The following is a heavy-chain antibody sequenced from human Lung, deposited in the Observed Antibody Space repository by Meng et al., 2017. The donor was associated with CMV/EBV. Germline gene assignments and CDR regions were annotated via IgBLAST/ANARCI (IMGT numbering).Heavy chain of an antibody. Sequence: FTFSDYAMTWVRQAPGKGLEWVSTISDSGRSTYHADYVKGRLTISRDNSKSTLYLQMNSLRAEDTAVYYCAKDVSLVVPTAKLYFDYWGQGTLVTVSS. D-gene: IGHD2-2*01. J-gene: IGHJ4*01. CDR1: FTFSDYA. CDR3: AKDVSLVVPTAKLYFDY. V-gene: IGHV3-23*01. CDR2: ISDSGRST.